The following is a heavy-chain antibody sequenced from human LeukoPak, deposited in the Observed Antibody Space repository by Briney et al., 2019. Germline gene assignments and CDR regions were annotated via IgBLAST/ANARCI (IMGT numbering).Heavy chain of an antibody. CDR1: GGSISSGDYY. V-gene: IGHV4-30-4*01. Sequence: PSQTLSLTCTVSGGSISSGDYYWSWIRQPPGKGLEWIGYIYYSGSTYYDPSLKSRVTISVDTSKNQFSLKLSSVTAADTAVYYCAREDGSGSYGFDYWGQGTLVTVSS. D-gene: IGHD3-10*01. CDR3: AREDGSGSYGFDY. J-gene: IGHJ4*02. CDR2: IYYSGST.